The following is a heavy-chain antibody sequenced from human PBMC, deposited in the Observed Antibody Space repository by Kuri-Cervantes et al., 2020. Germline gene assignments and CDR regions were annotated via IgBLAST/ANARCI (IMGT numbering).Heavy chain of an antibody. CDR3: ARASDLGFLEWLYHLE. Sequence: SETLSLTCTVSGGSISSYYWGWIRQPPGKGLEWIGNIYYSGDTSYNPSLNSRVTISMDTSKNQFSLKLSSVTAADTAVYYCARASDLGFLEWLYHLEWGQGALVTVSS. D-gene: IGHD3-3*01. CDR2: IYYSGDT. V-gene: IGHV4-59*01. J-gene: IGHJ4*02. CDR1: GGSISSYY.